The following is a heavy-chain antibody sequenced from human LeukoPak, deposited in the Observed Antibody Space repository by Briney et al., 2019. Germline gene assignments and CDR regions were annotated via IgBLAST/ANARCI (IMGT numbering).Heavy chain of an antibody. CDR1: GYTFTGYY. Sequence: ASVKVSCKASGYTFTGYYMHWVRQAPGQGLEWMGWINPNSGGTNYAQKFQGRVTMTRDTSISTAYMELSRLRSDDTAVYYCARTKTPGWYGNASDIWGQGTMVTVSS. V-gene: IGHV1-2*02. CDR2: INPNSGGT. J-gene: IGHJ3*02. D-gene: IGHD3-10*01. CDR3: ARTKTPGWYGNASDI.